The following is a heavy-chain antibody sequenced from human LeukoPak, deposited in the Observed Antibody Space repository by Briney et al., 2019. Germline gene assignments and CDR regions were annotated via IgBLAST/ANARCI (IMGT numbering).Heavy chain of an antibody. CDR2: INPSGGST. D-gene: IGHD5-18*01. CDR1: GYTFTSYY. Sequence: ASVTVSCKASGYTFTSYYMHWVRQDPGQGLECMGIINPSGGSTSYAQKFQGRVTLTRDTSTSTVYMELSSLRSEDTAVYYCARDGPKGVDSYGSDYWGQGTLVTVSS. J-gene: IGHJ4*02. CDR3: ARDGPKGVDSYGSDY. V-gene: IGHV1-46*01.